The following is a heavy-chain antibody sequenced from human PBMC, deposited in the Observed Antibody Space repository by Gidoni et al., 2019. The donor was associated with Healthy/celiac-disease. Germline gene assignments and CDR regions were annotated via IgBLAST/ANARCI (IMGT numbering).Heavy chain of an antibody. J-gene: IGHJ4*02. CDR2: ISYDGSNK. V-gene: IGHV3-30-3*01. Sequence: QVQLVESGGGVVPPGRSLRLSCAASGFTFSRYAMRLVRQAPGKGLVWVAVISYDGSNKYYADSVKGRFTISRDNSKNTLYLQMNSLRAEDTAVYYCARDASWYSRGWAYFDYWGQGTLVTVSS. D-gene: IGHD6-19*01. CDR1: GFTFSRYA. CDR3: ARDASWYSRGWAYFDY.